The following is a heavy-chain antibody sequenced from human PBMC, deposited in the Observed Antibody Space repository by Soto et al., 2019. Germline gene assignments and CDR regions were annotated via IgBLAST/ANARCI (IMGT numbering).Heavy chain of an antibody. CDR3: AKEAKSPDLYDY. Sequence: GGSLRLSCAASGFTFSSYAMSWVRQAPGKGVEWVSDISGRGGSTYYAESVKGRFTISRDNSKNSLYLQMNSLRAEDTAVYYWAKEAKSPDLYDYWGQGTLVTLSS. CDR2: ISGRGGST. V-gene: IGHV3-23*01. CDR1: GFTFSSYA. J-gene: IGHJ4*02.